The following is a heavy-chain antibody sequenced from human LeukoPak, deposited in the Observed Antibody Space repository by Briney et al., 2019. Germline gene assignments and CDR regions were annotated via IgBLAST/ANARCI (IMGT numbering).Heavy chain of an antibody. J-gene: IGHJ3*02. CDR1: EFTFSSYW. CDR2: INGDGSGT. CDR3: ARAPGQNHAFDI. Sequence: GGSLILSCVASEFTFSSYWMHWVRQAPGKGLVWVSRINGDGSGTTYADSVKGRFTISRDNAKNTLYLQMNSLRAEDTAVYYCARAPGQNHAFDIWGQGTMVTVSS. V-gene: IGHV3-74*03.